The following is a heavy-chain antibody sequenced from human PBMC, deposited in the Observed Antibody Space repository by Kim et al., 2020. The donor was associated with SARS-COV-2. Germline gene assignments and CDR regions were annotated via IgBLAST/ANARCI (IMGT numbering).Heavy chain of an antibody. Sequence: EYAASVKGRFTISRDDSKSIDYLQMNSLKTEDTAVYYCTHHLRREDYFDYWGQGTLVTVSS. V-gene: IGHV3-49*02. CDR3: THHLRREDYFDY. J-gene: IGHJ4*02.